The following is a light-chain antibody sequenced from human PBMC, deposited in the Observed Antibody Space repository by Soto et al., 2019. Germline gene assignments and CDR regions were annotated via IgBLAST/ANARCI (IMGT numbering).Light chain of an antibody. CDR2: AAA. V-gene: IGKV1-12*01. CDR1: QAISTW. Sequence: DIQMTQSPSSVSASVGDRVTITCRASQAISTWLAWYQQKPGKASKLLIYAAANLQTGVPSRFSGSGSGPDFTLTISSLQPEDFAHYYCQQANSFPRTFGQAPKVEIK. J-gene: IGKJ1*01. CDR3: QQANSFPRT.